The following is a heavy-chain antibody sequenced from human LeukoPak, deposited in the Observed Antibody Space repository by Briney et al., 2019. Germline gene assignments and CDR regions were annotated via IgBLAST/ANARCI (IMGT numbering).Heavy chain of an antibody. D-gene: IGHD3-22*01. J-gene: IGHJ3*02. V-gene: IGHV1-69*13. Sequence: SVKVSCKASGGTFSSYAISWVRQAPGQGLEWMGGIIPIFGTANYAQKFQGRVTITADESTSTAYMELSSLRSEDTAVYYCASRSPSIVVVNTFDAFDIWGQGTMVTVSS. CDR3: ASRSPSIVVVNTFDAFDI. CDR2: IIPIFGTA. CDR1: GGTFSSYA.